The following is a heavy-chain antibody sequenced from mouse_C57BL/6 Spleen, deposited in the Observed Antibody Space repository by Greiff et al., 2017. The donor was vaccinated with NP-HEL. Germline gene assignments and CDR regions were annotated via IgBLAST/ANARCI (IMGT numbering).Heavy chain of an antibody. CDR3: VRQAIYYDYFDY. D-gene: IGHD2-4*01. CDR2: IRSKSNNYAT. V-gene: IGHV10-1*01. CDR1: GFSFNTYA. Sequence: EVQLVESGGGLVQPKGSLKLSCAASGFSFNTYAMNWVRQAPGKGLEWVARIRSKSNNYATYYADSVKDRFTISRDDSESMLYLQMNNLKTEDTAIDYCVRQAIYYDYFDYWGQGTTLTVSS. J-gene: IGHJ2*01.